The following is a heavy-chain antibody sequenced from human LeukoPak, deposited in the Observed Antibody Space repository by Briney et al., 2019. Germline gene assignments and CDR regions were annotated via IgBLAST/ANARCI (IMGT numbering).Heavy chain of an antibody. CDR3: VKDRSAGYRSTWYPFDP. CDR2: ICSNGGST. J-gene: IGHJ5*02. V-gene: IGHV3-64D*06. Sequence: ETLSLTCTVSGGSITNHYWSWIRQAAGKGLEYVSAICSNGGSTYYADSVKGRFTISRDNSKNTLFLLMSSLRAEDTAVYYCVKDRSAGYRSTWYPFDPWGQGTLVTVSS. CDR1: GGSITNHY. D-gene: IGHD6-13*01.